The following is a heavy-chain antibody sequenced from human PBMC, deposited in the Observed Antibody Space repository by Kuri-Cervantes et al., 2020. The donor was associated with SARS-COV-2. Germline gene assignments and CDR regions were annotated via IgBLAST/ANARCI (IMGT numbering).Heavy chain of an antibody. D-gene: IGHD6-19*01. CDR2: ISSNGAT. J-gene: IGHJ4*01. CDR3: FSSGWSRGDY. Sequence: GGSLRLSCLASGFTFSSYAMHWVRQAPGKGLEYVSAISSNGATYYAGSVKGRFTISRDNSKNMMYRQMSSLRTEDTAIYHCFSSGWSRGDYWVHGTLVTVSS. CDR1: GFTFSSYA. V-gene: IGHV3-64D*06.